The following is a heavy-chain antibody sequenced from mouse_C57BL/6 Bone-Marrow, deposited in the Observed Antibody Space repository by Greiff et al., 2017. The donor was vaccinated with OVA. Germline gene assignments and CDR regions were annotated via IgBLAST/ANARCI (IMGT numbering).Heavy chain of an antibody. Sequence: VQLQQSGPVLVKPGASVKMSCKASGYTFTDYYMNWVKQSHGKSLEWIGVINPYNGGTSYNQKFKGKATLTVDKSSSTAYMELNSLTSEDSAVYYCARRGSTVFDYWGQGTTLTVSS. CDR3: ARRGSTVFDY. CDR1: GYTFTDYY. V-gene: IGHV1-19*01. D-gene: IGHD1-1*01. J-gene: IGHJ2*01. CDR2: INPYNGGT.